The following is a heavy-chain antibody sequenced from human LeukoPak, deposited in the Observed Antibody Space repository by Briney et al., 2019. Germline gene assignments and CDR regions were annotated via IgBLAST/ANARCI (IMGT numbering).Heavy chain of an antibody. J-gene: IGHJ5*02. D-gene: IGHD3-10*01. CDR1: GVSISSYY. CDR3: ARDSGTTGEVKFDP. CDR2: IYTSGTI. V-gene: IGHV4-4*07. Sequence: SETLSLTCTVSGVSISSYYWSWIRQPAGKALEWLGRIYTSGTITYNPSLKSRVTMSVDTSKNKFSLKLSSVTAADTAVYYCARDSGTTGEVKFDPWGQGTLVTVSS.